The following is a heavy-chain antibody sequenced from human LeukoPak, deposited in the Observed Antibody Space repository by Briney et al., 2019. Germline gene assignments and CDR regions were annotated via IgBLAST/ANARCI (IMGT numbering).Heavy chain of an antibody. Sequence: GGSMRLSCAASGFIFSYYSMNWVRQAPGKGLEWVSSINSNSNYMSYADSVKGRFTISRDNAKNSLYLQMTSLRAEDTAVYYCARSEFEAFDMWGQGTMVTVSS. CDR2: INSNSNYM. D-gene: IGHD3-10*01. J-gene: IGHJ3*02. CDR3: ARSEFEAFDM. V-gene: IGHV3-21*01. CDR1: GFIFSYYS.